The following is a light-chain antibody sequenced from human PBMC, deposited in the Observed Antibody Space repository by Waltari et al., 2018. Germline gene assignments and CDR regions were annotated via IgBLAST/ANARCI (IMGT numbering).Light chain of an antibody. V-gene: IGLV1-40*01. CDR3: QSYDSSLFVV. Sequence: QSVLTRPPSVSGAPGQRVPISCTGSSANIGAGFDVHWYQQLPGTAPKLLIFGNNNRPSGVPDRFSGSKSGTSASLAITGLQAEDEADYYCQSYDSSLFVVFGGGTKLTVL. CDR1: SANIGAGFD. CDR2: GNN. J-gene: IGLJ2*01.